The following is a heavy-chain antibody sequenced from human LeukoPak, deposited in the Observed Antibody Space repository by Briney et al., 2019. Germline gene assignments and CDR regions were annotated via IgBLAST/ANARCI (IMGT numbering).Heavy chain of an antibody. CDR3: TKLRGGIYSSRDAFDI. D-gene: IGHD3-16*01. V-gene: IGHV1-18*04. Sequence: ASVTVSFTASGYTFSSNGISWVRQGPEQGLEWMAWISPYNGDTKYAPEFQGRVTVTTDTSTSTAYMERRSLRSDDTALYYCTKLRGGIYSSRDAFDIWGQGTMVTVSS. J-gene: IGHJ3*02. CDR1: GYTFSSNG. CDR2: ISPYNGDT.